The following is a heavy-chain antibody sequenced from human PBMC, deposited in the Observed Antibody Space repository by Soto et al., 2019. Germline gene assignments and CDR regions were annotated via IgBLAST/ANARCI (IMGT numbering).Heavy chain of an antibody. CDR1: GGSVTRSSYS. J-gene: IGHJ4*02. Sequence: QLQLQESGPGLVKASETLSLTCSVSGGSVTRSSYSWGWLRQPPRKGLEWIGSIYYNGHIYYNPSLKSRVTISGDTSKNQFSLTLSSVTAADTAVYYCARAIAGQRGYFDYWGQGTLVTVSS. D-gene: IGHD6-13*01. CDR3: ARAIAGQRGYFDY. CDR2: IYYNGHI. V-gene: IGHV4-39*01.